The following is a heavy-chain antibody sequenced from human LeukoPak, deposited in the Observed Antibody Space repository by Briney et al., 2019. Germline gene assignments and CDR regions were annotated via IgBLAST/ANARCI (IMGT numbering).Heavy chain of an antibody. V-gene: IGHV1-46*01. CDR1: GYTFTSYY. J-gene: IGHJ5*02. CDR3: ARDRGYCSSTSCYTWYNWFDP. Sequence: GASVKVSCTASGYTFTSYYMHWVRQAPGQGLEWMGIINPSGGSTSYAQKFQGRVTMTRDMSTSTVYMELSSLRSEDTAVYYCARDRGYCSSTSCYTWYNWFDPWGQGTLVTVSS. D-gene: IGHD2-2*02. CDR2: INPSGGST.